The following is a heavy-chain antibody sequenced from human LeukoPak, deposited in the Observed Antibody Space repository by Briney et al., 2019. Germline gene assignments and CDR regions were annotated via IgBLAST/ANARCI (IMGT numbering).Heavy chain of an antibody. Sequence: GGSLRLSCEASGFTFSSYNMNWVRQAPGKRLEWVSSITSSSSYVFYADSVKGRFTISRDNAKNSLYLQMNSLRAEDTAVYYCAREGDGYNQLDYWGQGTLVTVSS. D-gene: IGHD5-24*01. CDR2: ITSSSSYV. V-gene: IGHV3-21*01. CDR3: AREGDGYNQLDY. CDR1: GFTFSSYN. J-gene: IGHJ4*02.